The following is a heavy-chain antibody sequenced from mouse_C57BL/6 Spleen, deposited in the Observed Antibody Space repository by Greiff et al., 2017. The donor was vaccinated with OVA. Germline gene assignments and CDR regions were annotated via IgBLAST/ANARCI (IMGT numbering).Heavy chain of an antibody. Sequence: EVKLMESGGGLVKPGGSLKLSCAASGFTFSSYTMSWVRQTPEKRLEWVATISGGGGNTYYPDSVKGRFTISRDNAKNTLYLQMSSLRSEDTALYYCARRGDTVVYYAMDYWGQGTSVTVSS. V-gene: IGHV5-9*01. CDR1: GFTFSSYT. CDR2: ISGGGGNT. CDR3: ARRGDTVVYYAMDY. J-gene: IGHJ4*01. D-gene: IGHD1-1*01.